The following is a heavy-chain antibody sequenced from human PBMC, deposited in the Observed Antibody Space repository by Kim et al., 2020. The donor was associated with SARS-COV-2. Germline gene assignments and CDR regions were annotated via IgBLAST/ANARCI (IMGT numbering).Heavy chain of an antibody. Sequence: SESLSLTCAVYGGSFSGYHWSWIRRPAGKGLEWIGEITHSGSTNYNPSFKGRITISVDTSKNQFSLRLNSVTAADTGLFYCATDGECGTHFAYYLGRGTL. V-gene: IGHV4-34*01. CDR3: ATDGECGTHFAYY. D-gene: IGHD2-8*01. J-gene: IGHJ4*03. CDR2: ITHSGST. CDR1: GGSFSGYH.